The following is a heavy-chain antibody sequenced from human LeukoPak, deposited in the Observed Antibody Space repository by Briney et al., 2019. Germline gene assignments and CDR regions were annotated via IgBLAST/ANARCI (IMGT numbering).Heavy chain of an antibody. CDR3: ARGPEWENLYYFDY. Sequence: ASVKVSCKASGYTFTSFDINWVRQATGQGLEWVGWMNPNSGNTGYAQKFQGRVTITADKSTSTAYMELSSLRSEDTAVYYCARGPEWENLYYFDYWGQGTLVTVSS. CDR1: GYTFTSFD. J-gene: IGHJ4*02. CDR2: MNPNSGNT. D-gene: IGHD1-26*01. V-gene: IGHV1-8*01.